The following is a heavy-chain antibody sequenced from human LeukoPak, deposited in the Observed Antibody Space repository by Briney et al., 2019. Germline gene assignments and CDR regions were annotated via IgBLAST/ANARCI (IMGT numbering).Heavy chain of an antibody. CDR2: LSRSAYNT. V-gene: IGHV3-23*01. Sequence: GGSLTLFCAASGFHLSSYPMRGLRPAPGKGVEWVSALSRSAYNTYYADPEKGRFTISRDNSKNTLYLQMNSLRAEDTAVYYCAKEAGYSGYDFPDFWGQGTLVTVS. D-gene: IGHD5-12*01. CDR1: GFHLSSYP. CDR3: AKEAGYSGYDFPDF. J-gene: IGHJ4*02.